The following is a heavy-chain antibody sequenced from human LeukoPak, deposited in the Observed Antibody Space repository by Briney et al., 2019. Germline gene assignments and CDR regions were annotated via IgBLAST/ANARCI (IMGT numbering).Heavy chain of an antibody. CDR2: SIPIFGTA. Sequence: ASVKVSCKASGGTFSSYAISWVRQAPGDGLEWMGGSIPIFGTANYAQKFQGRVTITADESMSTAYMELSRLRSDDTAVYYCPKDGARWYWGQGTLVTVSS. CDR3: PKDGARWY. J-gene: IGHJ4*02. D-gene: IGHD3-16*01. V-gene: IGHV1-69*13. CDR1: GGTFSSYA.